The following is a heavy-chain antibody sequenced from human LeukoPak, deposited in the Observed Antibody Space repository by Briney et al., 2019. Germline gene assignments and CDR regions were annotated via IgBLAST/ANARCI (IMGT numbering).Heavy chain of an antibody. V-gene: IGHV4-59*01. J-gene: IGHJ3*02. CDR2: IYYSGST. Sequence: SETLSLTCTVSGGSLSSSFWSWIRQPPGKGLEWIGYIYYSGSTNYNPSLKSRVTISVDTSKNQFSLKLSPVTAADTAVYYCARMVGSSRDARGGYYDILTGRLHAFDIWGQGTMVTVSS. D-gene: IGHD3-9*01. CDR1: GGSLSSSF. CDR3: ARMVGSSRDARGGYYDILTGRLHAFDI.